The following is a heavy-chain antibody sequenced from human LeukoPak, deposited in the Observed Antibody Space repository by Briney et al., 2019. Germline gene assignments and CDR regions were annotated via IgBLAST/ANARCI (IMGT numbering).Heavy chain of an antibody. CDR2: IYTSGST. D-gene: IGHD1-26*01. J-gene: IGHJ4*02. V-gene: IGHV4-4*07. Sequence: SETLSLTCTVSGGSISSYYWSWIRQPAGKGLEWIGRIYTSGSTNYNPSLKSRVTMSVDTSKNQFSLKLSSVTAADTAVYYCARALWDSGSSEALDYWGQGTLVTVSS. CDR3: ARALWDSGSSEALDY. CDR1: GGSISSYY.